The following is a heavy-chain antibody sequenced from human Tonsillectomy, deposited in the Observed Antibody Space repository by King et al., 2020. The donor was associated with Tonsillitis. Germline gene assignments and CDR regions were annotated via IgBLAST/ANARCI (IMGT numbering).Heavy chain of an antibody. J-gene: IGHJ5*02. CDR3: ARDPWRFDP. CDR1: GYTFTSFG. CDR2: ISAYNGIT. Sequence: VQLVESGAEVKKPGASVTVSCKASGYTFTSFGITWVRQAPGQGLEWMGWISAYNGITYYAQKLQGRVTMTTDTSTSTASMELRSLISDDTAVYYCARDPWRFDPWGQGSLVTVSS. V-gene: IGHV1-18*01. D-gene: IGHD1-1*01.